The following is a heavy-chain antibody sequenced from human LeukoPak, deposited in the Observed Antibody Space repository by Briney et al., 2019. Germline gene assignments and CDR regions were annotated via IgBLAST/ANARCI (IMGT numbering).Heavy chain of an antibody. V-gene: IGHV3-23*01. J-gene: IGHJ5*02. Sequence: GGSLRLSCAASGFTFSSYAMSWVRQAPGKGLEWVSAISGSGGSTYYADSVEGRFTISRDNSKNTLYLQMNSLRAEDTAVYYCAKDPLRRHARNWFDPWGQGTLVTVSS. CDR3: AKDPLRRHARNWFDP. CDR1: GFTFSSYA. CDR2: ISGSGGST.